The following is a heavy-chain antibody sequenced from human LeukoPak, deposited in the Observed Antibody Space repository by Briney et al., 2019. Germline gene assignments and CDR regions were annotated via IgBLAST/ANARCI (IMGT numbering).Heavy chain of an antibody. D-gene: IGHD2-8*01. CDR2: IYWNDDK. Sequence: SGPTLVNPTQTLTLTCTFSGFSLSTSGVGVGWIRQPPGKALEWLALIYWNDDKRYSPSLKTRLTITKDTSKNQVVLTMTNMDPVDTATYYCALMVYAIARTAFDYWGQGTLVTVSS. V-gene: IGHV2-5*01. CDR3: ALMVYAIARTAFDY. J-gene: IGHJ4*02. CDR1: GFSLSTSGVG.